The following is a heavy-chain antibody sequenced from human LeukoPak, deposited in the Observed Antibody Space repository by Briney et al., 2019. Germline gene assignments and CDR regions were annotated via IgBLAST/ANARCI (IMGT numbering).Heavy chain of an antibody. J-gene: IGHJ5*01. CDR3: VKDPRDTYSTNWFVS. V-gene: IGHV3-23*01. CDR2: ISGTGGTT. CDR1: GFSFRNYA. Sequence: GGSLRLSCAASGFSFRNYAMSWVRQAPGKGLQWVSQISGTGGTTWYAGFARDRFTISRDNSKKTLYLQMSGLRVEDTAMYYCVKDPRDTYSTNWFVSWGQGTLLIVSS. D-gene: IGHD6-13*01.